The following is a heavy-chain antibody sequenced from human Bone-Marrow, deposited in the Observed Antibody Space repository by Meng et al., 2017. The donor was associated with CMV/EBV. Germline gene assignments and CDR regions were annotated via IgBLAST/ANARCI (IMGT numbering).Heavy chain of an antibody. J-gene: IGHJ4*02. Sequence: SETLSLTCTVSGGSISSSSYYWGWIRQPPGKGLEWIGSIYYSGSTYYNPSLKSRVTISVDTSKNQFSLKLSSVIAADTAVYYCAGERNYDILTGYYPPVDWGQGTLVTVSS. CDR3: AGERNYDILTGYYPPVD. D-gene: IGHD3-9*01. CDR2: IYYSGST. V-gene: IGHV4-39*01. CDR1: GGSISSSSYY.